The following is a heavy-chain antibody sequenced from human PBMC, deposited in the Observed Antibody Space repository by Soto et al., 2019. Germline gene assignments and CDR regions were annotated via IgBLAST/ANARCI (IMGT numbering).Heavy chain of an antibody. J-gene: IGHJ3*02. Sequence: ASVKVSCKASGYTFTSYGISWVRQAPGQGLEWMGWISAYNGNTNYAQKLQGRVTMTTDTSTSTAYMELRSLRSDDTAVYYCASTAYYYDSSGYSLVAFDIWGQGTMVTVSS. V-gene: IGHV1-18*04. CDR3: ASTAYYYDSSGYSLVAFDI. CDR2: ISAYNGNT. D-gene: IGHD3-22*01. CDR1: GYTFTSYG.